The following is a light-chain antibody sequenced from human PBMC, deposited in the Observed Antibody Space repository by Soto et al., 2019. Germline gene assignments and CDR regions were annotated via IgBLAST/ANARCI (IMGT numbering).Light chain of an antibody. CDR2: SAS. V-gene: IGKV1-39*01. J-gene: IGKJ2*01. CDR1: QTINKN. CDR3: LQSFRTPYT. Sequence: DIQMTQSPSSLSASVGDRVTITCRASQTINKNLNWYQQKPGQAPNLLIYSASDFQSGVPSRFSGSGSGTEFTLTISGLQPEDIATYYCLQSFRTPYTFGQGTDLEI.